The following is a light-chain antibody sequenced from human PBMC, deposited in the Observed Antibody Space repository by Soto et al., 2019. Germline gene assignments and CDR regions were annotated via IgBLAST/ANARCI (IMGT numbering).Light chain of an antibody. CDR1: QSMSSY. Sequence: LQITQAPSSLSASVGDRVTITCRASQSMSSYLNWYQQKPGKAPKLLIYAASSLQSGIPARFSGSRSGPDFTLTISSLQPEDFATYYCQQSYSSPPTFGQGTKVDIK. J-gene: IGKJ1*01. CDR3: QQSYSSPPT. CDR2: AAS. V-gene: IGKV1-39*01.